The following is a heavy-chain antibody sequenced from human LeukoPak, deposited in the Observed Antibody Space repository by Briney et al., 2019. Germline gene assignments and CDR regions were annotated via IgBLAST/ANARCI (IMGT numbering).Heavy chain of an antibody. J-gene: IGHJ4*02. V-gene: IGHV3-7*01. CDR1: GFTITRYW. CDR3: SNGIYSSSY. CDR2: IDRDGSEQ. D-gene: IGHD6-6*01. Sequence: GGSLRLSCAASGFTITRYWMCWVRQAPGKGLEWVANIDRDGSEQYYLDSVEGRFTISRDNAKNSLYLQMDNLRAEDTAVYYCSNGIYSSSYWGRGTLVTVSS.